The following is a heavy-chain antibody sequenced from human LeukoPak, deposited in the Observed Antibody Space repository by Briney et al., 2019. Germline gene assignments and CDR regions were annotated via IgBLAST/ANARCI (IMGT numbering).Heavy chain of an antibody. V-gene: IGHV5-51*01. CDR3: ARHSLGVVGATGERDY. D-gene: IGHD1-26*01. J-gene: IGHJ4*02. CDR2: IYPGDSDT. CDR1: GYSFTSYW. Sequence: GESLKISCKGSGYSFTSYWIGWVRQMPGKGLEWMGIIYPGDSDTRYSPSFQGQVTFSADKSISTAYLQWSSLKASDTAMYYCARHSLGVVGATGERDYWGQGTLVTVSS.